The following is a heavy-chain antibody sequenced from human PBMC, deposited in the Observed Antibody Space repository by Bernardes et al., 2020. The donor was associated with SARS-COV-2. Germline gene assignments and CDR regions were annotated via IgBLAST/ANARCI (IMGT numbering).Heavy chain of an antibody. Sequence: SETLSLTCTVSGGSISSSSYYWSWIRQPPGKGLEWIGYIYQSGTTYYNPSLKSRVTISLDRSKTHFSLNLSSVTAADTAMYYCARGTLTSRATYYFDSWGQGTLVTVSS. V-gene: IGHV4-30-2*01. J-gene: IGHJ4*02. CDR1: GGSISSSSYY. CDR2: IYQSGTT. CDR3: ARGTLTSRATYYFDS.